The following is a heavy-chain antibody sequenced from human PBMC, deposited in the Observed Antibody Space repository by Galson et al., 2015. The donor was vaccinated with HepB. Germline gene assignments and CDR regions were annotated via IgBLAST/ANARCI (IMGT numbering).Heavy chain of an antibody. CDR2: ISSSSSYT. V-gene: IGHV3-11*06. CDR1: GFTFSDYY. D-gene: IGHD2-2*01. Sequence: SLRLSCAASGFTFSDYYMSWIRQAPGKGLEWVSYISSSSSYTNYADSVKGRFTISRDNAKNSLYLQMNSLRAEDTAVYYCAHSGIPAAHYYYGMDVWGQGTTVTVSS. J-gene: IGHJ6*02. CDR3: AHSGIPAAHYYYGMDV.